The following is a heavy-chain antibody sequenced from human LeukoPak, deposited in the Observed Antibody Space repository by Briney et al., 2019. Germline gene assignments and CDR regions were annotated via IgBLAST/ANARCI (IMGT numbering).Heavy chain of an antibody. CDR3: ARVKASSTSWTFDQ. CDR1: DGSTNSYY. Sequence: PSETLSLTCSVSDGSTNSYYWSWIRQSGGKGLEWIGRIYSSGSTVYNPSLNSRLTMSIDTSKNQFSLTLKSVTATDTAVYYCARVKASSTSWTFDQWGQGALVTVSS. D-gene: IGHD2-2*01. CDR2: IYSSGST. J-gene: IGHJ4*02. V-gene: IGHV4-4*07.